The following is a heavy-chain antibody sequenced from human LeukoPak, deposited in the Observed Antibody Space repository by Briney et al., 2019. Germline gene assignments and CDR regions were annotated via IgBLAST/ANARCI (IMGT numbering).Heavy chain of an antibody. D-gene: IGHD1-26*01. CDR1: GDSISNYY. CDR2: IYNSGST. Sequence: PSETLSLTCTVSGDSISNYYWNWIRQPPGKGLEWIGYIYNSGSTNYNPSLKSRVTISVDTSKNQFSLNLSSVTAADTAAYFCARRPWGGLDVWGQGTTVTVSS. V-gene: IGHV4-59*01. J-gene: IGHJ6*02. CDR3: ARRPWGGLDV.